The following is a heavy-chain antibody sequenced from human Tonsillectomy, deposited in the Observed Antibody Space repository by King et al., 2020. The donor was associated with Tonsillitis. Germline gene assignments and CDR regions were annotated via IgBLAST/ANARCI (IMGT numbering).Heavy chain of an antibody. Sequence: VQLQESGPGLVKPSQTLSLTCTVSGGSISSGDYCWSWIRQPPGKGLEWIGYIFYSGSTYYNPSLKSRVTISVDTSKNQFSLKLSSVTAADTAVYYCARDFFIVGARGAFDIWGQGTMVTVSS. CDR3: ARDFFIVGARGAFDI. D-gene: IGHD1-26*01. CDR1: GGSISSGDYC. J-gene: IGHJ3*02. V-gene: IGHV4-30-4*01. CDR2: IFYSGST.